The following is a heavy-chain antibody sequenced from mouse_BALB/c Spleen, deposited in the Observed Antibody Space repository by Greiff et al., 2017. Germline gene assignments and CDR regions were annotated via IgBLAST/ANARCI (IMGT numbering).Heavy chain of an antibody. CDR3: ARHGREKPYFDY. V-gene: IGHV5-12-2*01. CDR2: ISNGGGST. CDR1: GFTFSSYT. J-gene: IGHJ2*01. Sequence: EVQLQESGGGLVQPGGSLKLSCAASGFTFSSYTMSWVRQTPEKRLEWVAYISNGGGSTYYPDTVKGRFTISRDNAKNTLYLQMSSLKSEDTAMYYCARHGREKPYFDYWGQGTTLTVSS. D-gene: IGHD1-1*01.